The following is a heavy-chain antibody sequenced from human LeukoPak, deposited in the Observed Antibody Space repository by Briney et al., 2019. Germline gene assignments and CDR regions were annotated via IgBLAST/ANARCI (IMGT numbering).Heavy chain of an antibody. V-gene: IGHV3-30*18. CDR2: ISYDGSNK. J-gene: IGHJ4*02. D-gene: IGHD6-19*01. CDR1: GFTFSSYA. Sequence: PGGSLRLSCAASGFTFSSYAMSWVRQAPGKGLGWVAVISYDGSNKYSADSVKGRFTISRDNSKNTLYLQMNSLRAEDTAVYYCAKDRRSSGWVFDYWGQGTLVTVSS. CDR3: AKDRRSSGWVFDY.